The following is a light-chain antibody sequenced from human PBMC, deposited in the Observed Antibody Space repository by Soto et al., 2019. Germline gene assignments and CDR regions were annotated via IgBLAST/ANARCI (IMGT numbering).Light chain of an antibody. CDR2: EVN. CDR1: SSDVGDYNY. CDR3: SSYAGSSNV. V-gene: IGLV2-8*01. J-gene: IGLJ1*01. Sequence: QSALTQPPSASGSPGQSVAISCTGTSSDVGDYNYVSWYQQHPGKAPKLMIYEVNKRPSGVPDRFSGSKSGNTASLTVSGLQAEDEADYYCSSYAGSSNVFGTGTKVPVL.